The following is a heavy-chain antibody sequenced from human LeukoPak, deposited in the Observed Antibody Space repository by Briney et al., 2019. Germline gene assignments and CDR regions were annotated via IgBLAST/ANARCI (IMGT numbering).Heavy chain of an antibody. V-gene: IGHV4-34*01. D-gene: IGHD3-22*01. CDR3: ARGTASMISYYYYYGMDV. J-gene: IGHJ6*02. CDR1: GGSFSGYY. CDR2: INHSGST. Sequence: SETLSLTCAVYGGSFSGYYWSWIRQPPGKGLEWIGEINHSGSTNYNPSLKSRVTISVDTSKNQFSLKLSSVTAADTAEYHCARGTASMISYYYYYGMDVWGQGTTVTVSS.